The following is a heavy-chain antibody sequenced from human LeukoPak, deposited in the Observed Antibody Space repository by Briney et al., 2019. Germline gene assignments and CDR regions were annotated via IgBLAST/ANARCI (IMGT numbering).Heavy chain of an antibody. Sequence: ASVKVSCKASGYTFTSYYMHWVRQAPGQGLEWMGIINPSGGSTSYAQKFQGRVTITADESTSTAYMELSSLRSEDTAVYYCARVDCSSTSCQDYYYYYYMDVWGKGTTVTVSS. D-gene: IGHD2-2*01. CDR1: GYTFTSYY. CDR2: INPSGGST. V-gene: IGHV1-46*01. J-gene: IGHJ6*03. CDR3: ARVDCSSTSCQDYYYYYYMDV.